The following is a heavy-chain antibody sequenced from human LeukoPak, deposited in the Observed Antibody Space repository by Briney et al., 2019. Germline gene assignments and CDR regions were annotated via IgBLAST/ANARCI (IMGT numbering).Heavy chain of an antibody. V-gene: IGHV3-7*01. Sequence: GGSLRLSCATSGFTFSSYWMSWVRQAPGKGLEWVANINQDESKKYFVDSVKGRFTISRDNAKNSLYLQMNSLRAEDTAVYYCARELDGSSDYWGQGTLVTVSS. CDR3: ARELDGSSDY. J-gene: IGHJ4*02. CDR1: GFTFSSYW. CDR2: INQDESKK. D-gene: IGHD6-19*01.